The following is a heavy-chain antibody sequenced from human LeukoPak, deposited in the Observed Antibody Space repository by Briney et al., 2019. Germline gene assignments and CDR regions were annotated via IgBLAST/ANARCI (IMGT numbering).Heavy chain of an antibody. D-gene: IGHD6-19*01. CDR3: ARKTGEQWPGFDY. Sequence: GGSLRLSCAASGFTFSSYWMSWVRQAPGKGLEWVANIKQDGSEKYYVDSVKGRFTISRDNAKNSLYLQMNSLRAEDTAVYYCARKTGEQWPGFDYWGQGTLVTVSS. CDR1: GFTFSSYW. V-gene: IGHV3-7*01. J-gene: IGHJ4*02. CDR2: IKQDGSEK.